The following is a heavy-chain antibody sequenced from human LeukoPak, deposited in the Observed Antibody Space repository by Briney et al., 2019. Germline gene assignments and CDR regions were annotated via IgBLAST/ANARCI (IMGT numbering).Heavy chain of an antibody. CDR3: ARLAVWNAFDI. CDR1: GSSFTSYW. D-gene: IGHD6-19*01. CDR2: IYPGDSDT. V-gene: IGHV5-51*01. J-gene: IGHJ3*02. Sequence: GESLEISCQGSGSSFTSYWIGWVRQLPGKGLEWMGIIYPGDSDTRYSPSFQGQVTISADKSISTAYLQWSSLKASDTAMYYCARLAVWNAFDIWGQGTMVTVSS.